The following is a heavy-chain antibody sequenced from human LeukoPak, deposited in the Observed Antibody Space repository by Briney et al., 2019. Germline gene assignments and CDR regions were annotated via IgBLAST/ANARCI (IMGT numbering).Heavy chain of an antibody. CDR2: INPNSGGT. J-gene: IGHJ4*02. D-gene: IGHD6-13*01. V-gene: IGHV1-2*02. CDR1: GYTFTNYG. Sequence: GASVKVSCKASGYTFTNYGISWVRQAPGQGLEWMGWINPNSGGTNYAQKFQGRVIMARDTSISTAYIELSRLRSDDTAVYYCARDLDGSSGCDYWGQGTLVTVSS. CDR3: ARDLDGSSGCDY.